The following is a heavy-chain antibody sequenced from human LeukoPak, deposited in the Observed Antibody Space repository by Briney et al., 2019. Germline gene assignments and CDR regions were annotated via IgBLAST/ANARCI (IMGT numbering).Heavy chain of an antibody. J-gene: IGHJ6*02. D-gene: IGHD3/OR15-3a*01. Sequence: SEILSLTCAVYGGSFSGYYWSWIRQPPWKGLEWIGEINHSGSTNYNPSLKSRVTISVDTSKNQFSLKLSSVTAADTAVYYCARIGLGGTVRYYYYYYGMDVWGQGTTVTVSS. CDR2: INHSGST. CDR1: GGSFSGYY. V-gene: IGHV4-34*01. CDR3: ARIGLGGTVRYYYYYYGMDV.